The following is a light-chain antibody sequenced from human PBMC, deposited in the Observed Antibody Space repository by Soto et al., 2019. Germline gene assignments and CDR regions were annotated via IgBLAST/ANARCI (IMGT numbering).Light chain of an antibody. CDR2: ATS. Sequence: EIPLTQSPSSRAASVGDRLTLTCRASRNVSIYLNWYQHKPGKGPTLLIHATSNLQIGVPSRFSGSGSGTEFTRTISSLEPEDFGTYYCQLSYNMPSFGQGTRLVIK. CDR1: RNVSIY. CDR3: QLSYNMPS. J-gene: IGKJ5*01. V-gene: IGKV1-39*01.